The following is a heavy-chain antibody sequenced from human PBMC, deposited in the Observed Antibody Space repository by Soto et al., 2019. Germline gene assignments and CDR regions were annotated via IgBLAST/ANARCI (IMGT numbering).Heavy chain of an antibody. CDR1: GYALNSYD. CDR2: ISGHNGDT. V-gene: IGHV1-18*04. J-gene: IGHJ4*02. D-gene: IGHD5-18*01. Sequence: QVQLVQSGAEVKKPGASVKVSCKTSGYALNSYDITWVRQAPGQGLEWMGWISGHNGDTNYEQKFQGRVTMTTDTSTSTAYMELSSLTSDDTAVYYCARAGADTFSGPFDFWCQGTLVTVSS. CDR3: ARAGADTFSGPFDF.